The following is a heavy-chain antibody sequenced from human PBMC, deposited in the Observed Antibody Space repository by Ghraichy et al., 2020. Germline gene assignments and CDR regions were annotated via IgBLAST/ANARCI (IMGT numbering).Heavy chain of an antibody. CDR3: ARVGSPLYYYDSSGYLGY. Sequence: ASVKVSCKASGYTFTSYGISWVRQAPGQGLEWMGWISAYNGNTNYAQKLQGRVTMTTDTSTSTAYMELRSLRSDDTAVYYCARVGSPLYYYDSSGYLGYWGQGTLVTVSS. CDR2: ISAYNGNT. J-gene: IGHJ4*02. CDR1: GYTFTSYG. V-gene: IGHV1-18*01. D-gene: IGHD3-22*01.